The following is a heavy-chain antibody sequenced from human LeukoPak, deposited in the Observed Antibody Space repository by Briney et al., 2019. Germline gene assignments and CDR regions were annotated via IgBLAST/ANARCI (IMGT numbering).Heavy chain of an antibody. CDR2: INAGNGNT. Sequence: ASVKVSCKASGYTFTSYAMHWVRQAPGQRLEWMGWINAGNGNTKYSQKFQGRVTITRDTSASTAYMELSSLRSEDTAVYYCARQGPVSLYYDFWSGYSNWFDPWGQGTLVTVSS. D-gene: IGHD3-3*01. CDR3: ARQGPVSLYYDFWSGYSNWFDP. J-gene: IGHJ5*02. CDR1: GYTFTSYA. V-gene: IGHV1-3*01.